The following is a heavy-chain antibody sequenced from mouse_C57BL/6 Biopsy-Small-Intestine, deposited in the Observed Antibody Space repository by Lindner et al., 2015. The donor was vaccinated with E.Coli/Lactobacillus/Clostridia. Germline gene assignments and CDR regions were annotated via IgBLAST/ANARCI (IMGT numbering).Heavy chain of an antibody. Sequence: SVKVSCKGSGYTFTGYYVQWVRQAPGQGPEWMGWIDPGSGGTKLSQKFQGRVSMTRDTSINTVYMELRGLRYEDTAMYYCARDWFTRITDVFDYWGQGSLVTVPS. CDR2: IDPGSGGT. CDR1: GYTFTGYY. J-gene: IGHJ4*01. CDR3: ARDWFTRITDVFDY. D-gene: IGHD1-1*01. V-gene: IGHV1-66*01.